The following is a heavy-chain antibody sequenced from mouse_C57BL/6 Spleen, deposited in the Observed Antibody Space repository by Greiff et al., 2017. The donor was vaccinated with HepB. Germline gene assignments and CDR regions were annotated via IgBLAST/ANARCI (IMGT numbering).Heavy chain of an antibody. CDR2: IDPSDSYT. D-gene: IGHD1-1*01. V-gene: IGHV1-69*01. Sequence: QVHVKQPGAELVMPGASVKLSCKASGYTFTSYWMHWVKQRPGQGLEWIGEIDPSDSYTNYNQKFKGKSTLTVDKSSSTAYMQLSSLTSEDSAVYYCARGRITTVVADFDYWGQGTTLTVSS. CDR3: ARGRITTVVADFDY. J-gene: IGHJ2*01. CDR1: GYTFTSYW.